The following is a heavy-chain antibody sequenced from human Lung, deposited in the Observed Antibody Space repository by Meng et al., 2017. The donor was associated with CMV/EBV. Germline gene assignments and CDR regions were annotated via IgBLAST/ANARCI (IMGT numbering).Heavy chain of an antibody. Sequence: SCAASGFKFDSYAMSWVHQAPGKGLEWVAAIVGAGGKTHYADSVRGRFTISRDNFKNTLYLEMDSLRGEDTAVYYCAKDRRFGHDILTVLDYWGQGXLVTVSS. CDR2: IVGAGGKT. J-gene: IGHJ4*02. CDR3: AKDRRFGHDILTVLDY. V-gene: IGHV3-23*01. D-gene: IGHD3-9*01. CDR1: GFKFDSYA.